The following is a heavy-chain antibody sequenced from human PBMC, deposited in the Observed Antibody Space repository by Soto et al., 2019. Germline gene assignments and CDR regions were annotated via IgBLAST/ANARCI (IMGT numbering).Heavy chain of an antibody. V-gene: IGHV3-48*03. J-gene: IGHJ4*02. CDR3: ARSLGPLEMATPFDY. CDR1: GFTFSTSE. CDR2: ITSSGSTI. Sequence: GGSLRLSCVASGFTFSTSEMNWVRQAPGKGLEWVSYITSSGSTIYYADSVKGRFTISRDNSKNTLYLQMNSLRAEDTAVYYCARSLGPLEMATPFDYWGQGTLVTVSS. D-gene: IGHD5-12*01.